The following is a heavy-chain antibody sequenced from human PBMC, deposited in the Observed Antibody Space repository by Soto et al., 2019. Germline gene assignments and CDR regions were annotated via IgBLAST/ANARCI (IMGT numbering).Heavy chain of an antibody. CDR2: IYYSGST. D-gene: IGHD3-3*01. CDR3: ASVLRFLESLDY. Sequence: SETLSLTCTVSGGSISSSSYYWGWIRQPPGKGLEWIGSIYYSGSTYYNPFLKSRVTISVDTSKNQFSLKLSSVTAADTAVYYCASVLRFLESLDYWGQGTLVTVSS. V-gene: IGHV4-39*01. CDR1: GGSISSSSYY. J-gene: IGHJ4*02.